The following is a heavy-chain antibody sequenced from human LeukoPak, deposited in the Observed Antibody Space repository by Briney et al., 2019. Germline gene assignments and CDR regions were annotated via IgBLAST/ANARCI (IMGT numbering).Heavy chain of an antibody. CDR3: ARDPRYDFWSGFFGY. CDR2: IYYSGSI. D-gene: IGHD3-3*01. V-gene: IGHV4-39*07. J-gene: IGHJ4*02. CDR1: GGSISSSSYY. Sequence: SETLTLTCTVSGGSISSSSYYWGWIRQPPGKGLERIGSIYYSGSINYNPSLKSRVTISVDTSKNQFSLKLSSVTAADTAVYYCARDPRYDFWSGFFGYWGQGTLVTVSS.